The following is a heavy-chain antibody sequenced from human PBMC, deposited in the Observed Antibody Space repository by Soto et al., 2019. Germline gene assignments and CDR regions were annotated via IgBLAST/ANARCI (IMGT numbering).Heavy chain of an antibody. CDR1: GFTFSTYA. D-gene: IGHD3-16*01. Sequence: QVQLVESGGGVVQPGRSLRLSCAASGFTFSTYAMHWVRQAPGKGLEWVAFISYDGRNKYYADSVKGRFTISRDNSKNTLYLQMNSLRADDTAVSYCATDAGLWPTYFFDSWGQGTLVTVSS. CDR3: ATDAGLWPTYFFDS. CDR2: ISYDGRNK. V-gene: IGHV3-30-3*01. J-gene: IGHJ4*02.